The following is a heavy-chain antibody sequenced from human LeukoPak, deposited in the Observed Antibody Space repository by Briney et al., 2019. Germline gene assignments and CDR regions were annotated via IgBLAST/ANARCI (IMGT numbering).Heavy chain of an antibody. CDR2: TYYRSKWYN. D-gene: IGHD3-22*01. V-gene: IGHV6-1*01. CDR3: ARGLVGNTYYYDSSGDDAFDI. CDR1: GDSVSSNSAA. Sequence: SQTLSLTCAISGDSVSSNSAAWNWVRQSPSRGLEWLGRTYYRSKWYNDYAVSVKSRITINPDTSKNQFSLQLNSVTPEDTAVYYCARGLVGNTYYYDSSGDDAFDIWGQGTMVTASS. J-gene: IGHJ3*02.